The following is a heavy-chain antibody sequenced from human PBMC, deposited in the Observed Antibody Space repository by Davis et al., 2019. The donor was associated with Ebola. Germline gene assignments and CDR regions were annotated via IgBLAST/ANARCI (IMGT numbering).Heavy chain of an antibody. CDR2: FYYSVGT. CDR1: GDSISTSY. Sequence: SETLSLTCNVSGDSISTSYWSWIRQPPGKGPEWIGKFYYSVGTNYNPSLKSRVTISINTSKNQFSLKLSSVTAADTAVYYCARHKYCGADCYSGYLDFWGQGTLVTVSS. D-gene: IGHD2-21*02. V-gene: IGHV4-59*08. J-gene: IGHJ4*02. CDR3: ARHKYCGADCYSGYLDF.